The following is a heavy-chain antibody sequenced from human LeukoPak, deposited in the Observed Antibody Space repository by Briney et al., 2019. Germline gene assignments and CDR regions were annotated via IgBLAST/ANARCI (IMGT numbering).Heavy chain of an antibody. J-gene: IGHJ4*02. CDR3: ARGVGTYYYGSGSYCNFDY. CDR2: INPNSGGT. CDR1: GYTFTGYY. Sequence: GASVKVSCKGSGYTFTGYYMHWVRQAPCQGLEWMGRINPNSGGTNYAQKFQGRVTMTRDTSISTAYMELSRLRSDDTAVYYCARGVGTYYYGSGSYCNFDYWGQGTLVTVSS. V-gene: IGHV1-2*06. D-gene: IGHD3-10*01.